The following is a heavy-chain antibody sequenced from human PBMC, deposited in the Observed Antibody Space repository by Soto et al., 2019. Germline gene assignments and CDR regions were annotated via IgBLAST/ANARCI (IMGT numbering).Heavy chain of an antibody. D-gene: IGHD5-18*01. V-gene: IGHV3-23*01. CDR1: GFTFSSYA. CDR2: ISGSGGST. Sequence: GGSLRLSCAASGFTFSSYAMSWVRQAPGKGLEWVSAISGSGGSTYYADSVKGRFTISRDNSKNTLYLQMNSLRAEDTAVYYCAKRGTAMVTARYWYFDLWGRGTLVTVSS. CDR3: AKRGTAMVTARYWYFDL. J-gene: IGHJ2*01.